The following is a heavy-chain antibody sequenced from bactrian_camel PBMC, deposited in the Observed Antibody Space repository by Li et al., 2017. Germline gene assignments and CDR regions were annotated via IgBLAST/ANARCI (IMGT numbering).Heavy chain of an antibody. CDR1: GFSFDDSD. D-gene: IGHD3*01. CDR3: AATRLYFGTCSWFHGEYDF. V-gene: IGHV3S55*01. Sequence: VQLVESGGGSVQPGGSLRLPCIGSGFSFDDSDMGWYRQGPGGECKLVSSLTSYGTTYYTDSVKGRFTISRDNAKNTLYLQMNSLKPEDTAMYYCAATRLYFGTCSWFHGEYDFWGQGTQVTVS. CDR2: LTSYGTT. J-gene: IGHJ4*01.